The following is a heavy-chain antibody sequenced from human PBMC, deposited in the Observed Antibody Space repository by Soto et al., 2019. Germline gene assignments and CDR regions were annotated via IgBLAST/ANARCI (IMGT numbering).Heavy chain of an antibody. CDR3: ASRVSAAAGHYYYYGMDV. CDR2: IYPGDSDT. D-gene: IGHD6-13*01. Sequence: PGESLKISCKGSGYSFTSYWIGWVRQMPGKGLEWMGIIYPGDSDTRYSPSFQGQVTISADKSISTAYLQWSSLKASDTAMYYCASRVSAAAGHYYYYGMDVWGQGTTVTVSS. V-gene: IGHV5-51*01. CDR1: GYSFTSYW. J-gene: IGHJ6*02.